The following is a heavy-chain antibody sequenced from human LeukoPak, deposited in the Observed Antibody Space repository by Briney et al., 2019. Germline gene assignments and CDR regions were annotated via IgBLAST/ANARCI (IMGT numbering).Heavy chain of an antibody. CDR1: GYTFSDFS. J-gene: IGHJ4*02. Sequence: RGSLRLSCPASGYTFSDFSVNWVRQAPGKGLEWVSSISVRSNYRYYADSVRGRFTISRDDARDSLFLQMNSLRAEDTAVYFCVRLRRNSDRSGYYYYYDYWGQGTLVTVSS. D-gene: IGHD3-22*01. CDR2: ISVRSNYR. CDR3: VRLRRNSDRSGYYYYYDY. V-gene: IGHV3-21*01.